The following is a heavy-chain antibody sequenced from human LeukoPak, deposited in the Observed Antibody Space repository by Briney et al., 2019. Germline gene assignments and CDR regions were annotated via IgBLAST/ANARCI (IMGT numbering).Heavy chain of an antibody. D-gene: IGHD6-13*01. CDR2: ISGSSIYI. CDR1: GFTFSSYS. CDR3: ARGPYSSNWFDP. J-gene: IGHJ5*02. V-gene: IGHV3-21*01. Sequence: SGGSLRLSCAASGFTFSSYSMNWLRQAPGKGLEWVSSISGSSIYIYYADSVKGRFTISRDNAKNSLFLQMSSLRAEDTAVYYCARGPYSSNWFDPWGQGTLVTVSS.